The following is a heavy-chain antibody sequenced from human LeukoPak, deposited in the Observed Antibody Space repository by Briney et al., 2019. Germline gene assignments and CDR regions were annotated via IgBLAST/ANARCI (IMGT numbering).Heavy chain of an antibody. CDR3: AKDPSLDCSSISCYVDL. J-gene: IGHJ1*01. CDR1: GFTFSTYG. CDR2: ISYDGSNK. V-gene: IGHV3-30*18. Sequence: GSLRLSCAASGFTFSTYGMHWVRQAPGKGLEWVALISYDGSNKDYADPVQGRFTISRDNSKNTLYLQMNSLRAEDTAVYYCAKDPSLDCSSISCYVDLWGQDTVHTVSS. D-gene: IGHD2-2*01.